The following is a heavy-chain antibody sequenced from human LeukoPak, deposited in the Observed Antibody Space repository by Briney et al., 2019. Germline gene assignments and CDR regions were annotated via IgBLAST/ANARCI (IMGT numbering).Heavy chain of an antibody. Sequence: PGGSLRLSCAASGFTFSSYATHWVRQAPGKGLEWVAVISYDGSNKYYADSVKGRFTISRDSSKNTLYLQMNSLRAEDTAVYYCAKDLYTVSGYYYYFDYWGQGTLVTVSS. D-gene: IGHD3-22*01. V-gene: IGHV3-30-3*01. CDR1: GFTFSSYA. CDR2: ISYDGSNK. CDR3: AKDLYTVSGYYYYFDY. J-gene: IGHJ4*02.